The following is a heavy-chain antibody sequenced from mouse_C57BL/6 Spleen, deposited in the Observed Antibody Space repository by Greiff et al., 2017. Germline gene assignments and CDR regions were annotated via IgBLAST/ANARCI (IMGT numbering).Heavy chain of an antibody. J-gene: IGHJ2*01. CDR1: GYTFTSYW. V-gene: IGHV1-69*01. D-gene: IGHD1-1*01. CDR3: ASGGKTYGSSCYYFDY. CDR2: IDPSDSYT. Sequence: VQLQQPGAELVMPGASVKLSCKASGYTFTSYWMNWVKQRPGQGLEWIGEIDPSDSYTNYNPKFQGKSTVTVDKSSSTAYMQLSSLTSEDSAVYYCASGGKTYGSSCYYFDYWGQGTTLTVSS.